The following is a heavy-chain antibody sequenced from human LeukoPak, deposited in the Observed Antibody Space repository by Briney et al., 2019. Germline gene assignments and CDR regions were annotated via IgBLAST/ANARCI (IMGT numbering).Heavy chain of an antibody. CDR3: ARSRGYFDY. CDR2: IYYSGST. D-gene: IGHD6-13*01. Sequence: SETLSLTCTVSGGSISSYYWSWIRQPPGKGLEWIGYIYYSGSTNYNPSLKSRVTISVDTFKNQFSLKLSSVTAADTALYYCARSRGYFDYWGQGTLVTVSS. J-gene: IGHJ4*02. V-gene: IGHV4-59*01. CDR1: GGSISSYY.